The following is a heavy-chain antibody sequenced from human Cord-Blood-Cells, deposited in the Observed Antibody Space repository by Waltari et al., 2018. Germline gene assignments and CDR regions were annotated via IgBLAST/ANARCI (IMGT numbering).Heavy chain of an antibody. V-gene: IGHV5-51*01. CDR2: IYPGDSVT. Sequence: EVQLVQSGAEVKKPGESLKISCKGSGYSFTSYWIGWVRQMPGKGLEWMGIIYPGDSVTRYSPSFQGQVTIAADKSISTAYLQWSSLKASDTAMYYCARAGGSAFGGVIVQGYFDYWGQGTLVTVSS. D-gene: IGHD3-16*02. J-gene: IGHJ4*02. CDR3: ARAGGSAFGGVIVQGYFDY. CDR1: GYSFTSYW.